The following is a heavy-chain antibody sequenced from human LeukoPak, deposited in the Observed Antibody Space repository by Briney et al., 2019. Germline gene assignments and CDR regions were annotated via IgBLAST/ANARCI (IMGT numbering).Heavy chain of an antibody. J-gene: IGHJ6*03. CDR2: INAGNGNT. Sequence: GASVKVSCKASGYTFTCYTIHWVRQAPGQRLEWMGWINAGNGNTKYSQEFQDRVTITRDTFASTAHMELSSLRSEDMAVYYCARGRYETRIWPKSRYDYYHYMDVWGKGTTVTVSS. D-gene: IGHD3-3*01. V-gene: IGHV1-3*03. CDR1: GYTFTCYT. CDR3: ARGRYETRIWPKSRYDYYHYMDV.